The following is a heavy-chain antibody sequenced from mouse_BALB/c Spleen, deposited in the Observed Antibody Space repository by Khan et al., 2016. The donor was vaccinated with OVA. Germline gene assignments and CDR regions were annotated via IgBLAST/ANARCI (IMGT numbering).Heavy chain of an antibody. D-gene: IGHD2-2*01. Sequence: VQLQQSGAELVKPGASVRLSCKASGYTFTSYYLYWVKQRPGQGLEWIGDINPSNSGTNFNEKFKTKATLTINKASSTPYMQLNSLTSEDSAVYYCTRSGYGSFAYWGQGTLVTVSA. CDR3: TRSGYGSFAY. J-gene: IGHJ3*01. V-gene: IGHV1S81*02. CDR1: GYTFTSYY. CDR2: INPSNSGT.